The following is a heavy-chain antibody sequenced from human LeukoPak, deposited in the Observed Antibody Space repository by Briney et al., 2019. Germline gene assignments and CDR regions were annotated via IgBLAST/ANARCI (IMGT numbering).Heavy chain of an antibody. V-gene: IGHV3-13*01. J-gene: IGHJ4*02. CDR2: IGTAGDT. Sequence: PGGSLRLSCAASGFTFSSYGMHWVRQATGKGLEWVSAIGTAGDTYYPGSVKGRFTISRENAKNSLYLQMNSLRAGDTAVYYCARVGYDGGFDYWGQGTLVTVSS. CDR1: GFTFSSYG. D-gene: IGHD5-12*01. CDR3: ARVGYDGGFDY.